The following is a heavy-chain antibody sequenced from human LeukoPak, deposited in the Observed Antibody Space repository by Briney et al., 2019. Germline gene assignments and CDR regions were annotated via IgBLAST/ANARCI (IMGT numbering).Heavy chain of an antibody. Sequence: GGSLRLSCAASGFTFSSYAMSWVRQAPGKGLEWVSVISGRGGSTYYADSVKGRFTISRDNAKNSLYLQMNSLRAEDTAVYYCARTWGCLDYWGQGTLVTVSS. D-gene: IGHD7-27*01. CDR1: GFTFSSYA. J-gene: IGHJ4*02. V-gene: IGHV3-23*01. CDR3: ARTWGCLDY. CDR2: ISGRGGST.